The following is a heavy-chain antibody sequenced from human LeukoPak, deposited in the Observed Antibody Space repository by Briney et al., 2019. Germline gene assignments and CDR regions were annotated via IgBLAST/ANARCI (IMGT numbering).Heavy chain of an antibody. CDR2: IGDDATNT. Sequence: GGSLRLSCAASGFIFDDFVMHWVRQAPGKGLVWVSRIGDDATNTIYADSVKGRFTISRDNAKNTVYLQMNSLRAEDAGLYYCSRGGVNHAFDVWGQGTMVTVSS. CDR3: SRGGVNHAFDV. V-gene: IGHV3-74*01. J-gene: IGHJ3*01. CDR1: GFIFDDFV. D-gene: IGHD1-14*01.